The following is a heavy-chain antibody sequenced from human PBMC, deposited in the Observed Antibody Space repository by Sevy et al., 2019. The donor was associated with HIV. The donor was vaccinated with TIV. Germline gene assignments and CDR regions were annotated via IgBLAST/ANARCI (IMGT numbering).Heavy chain of an antibody. CDR3: AKGGYYYDREDAFDI. CDR1: GFTFDDYA. Sequence: GGSLRLSCAASGFTFDDYAMHWVRQAPGKGLEWVSGISWNSGSIGYADSVKGRFTISRDNAKNSLYLQMNSLRAEDMALYYCAKGGYYYDREDAFDIRGQGTMVTVSS. V-gene: IGHV3-9*03. CDR2: ISWNSGSI. J-gene: IGHJ3*02. D-gene: IGHD3-22*01.